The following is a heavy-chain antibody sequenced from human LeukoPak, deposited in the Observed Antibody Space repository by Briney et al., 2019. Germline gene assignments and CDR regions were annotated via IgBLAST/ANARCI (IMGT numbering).Heavy chain of an antibody. D-gene: IGHD3-10*01. CDR3: ARGPAEYVSGTYYGNYNWFDP. J-gene: IGHJ5*02. Sequence: SVKVSCKASGGTFSSYAISWVRQAPGQGLEWMGGIIPIFGTANYAQKFQGRVTITADESTSTAYMELSSLRAEDTAVYYCARGPAEYVSGTYYGNYNWFDPWGQGTLVTVSS. CDR1: GGTFSSYA. CDR2: IIPIFGTA. V-gene: IGHV1-69*13.